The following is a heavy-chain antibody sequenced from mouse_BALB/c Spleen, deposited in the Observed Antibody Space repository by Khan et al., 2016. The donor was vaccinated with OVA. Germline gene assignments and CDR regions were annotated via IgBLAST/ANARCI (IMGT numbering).Heavy chain of an antibody. CDR3: ARDRCYYGRGLAY. CDR1: GFSLTGYG. V-gene: IGHV2-6-7*01. Sequence: VELVESGPGLVAPSQSLSITCTVSGFSLTGYGVNWVRQPPGKGLEWMGLIWGDGNTDYNSALKSRLSISKDNSKSQAFFKMHSLHTDDTAGNYCARDRCYYGRGLAYWGQGTLGTVSS. J-gene: IGHJ3*01. D-gene: IGHD1-1*01. CDR2: IWGDGNT.